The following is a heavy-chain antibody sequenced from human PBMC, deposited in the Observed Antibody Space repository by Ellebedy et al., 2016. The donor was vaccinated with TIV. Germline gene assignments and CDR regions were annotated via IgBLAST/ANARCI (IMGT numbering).Heavy chain of an antibody. Sequence: ASVKVSCKESGDTFSSYCVHWVRQAPGQGLQWMGVFKATDGSRIYTQKFQGRVTMTRDTFPNTIYMELSSLRSDDTAVYYCAGDMLGWGGMDAWGQGTTVNVTS. D-gene: IGHD2-21*01. V-gene: IGHV1-46*01. J-gene: IGHJ6*02. CDR3: AGDMLGWGGMDA. CDR2: FKATDGSR. CDR1: GDTFSSYC.